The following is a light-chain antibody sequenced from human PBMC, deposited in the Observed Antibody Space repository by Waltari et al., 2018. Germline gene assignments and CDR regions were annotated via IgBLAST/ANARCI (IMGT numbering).Light chain of an antibody. V-gene: IGLV2-11*01. CDR3: CSYAGIWV. CDR2: DVT. Sequence: QSALTQPRSVSGSPGQSVTISCPGTGSDGGDFNSVSWYQQHPGNAPNLVIFDVTKPPSGVPDRFSGSKSGTSASLTVSGLQAEDEADYYCCSYAGIWVFGGGTKLTVL. J-gene: IGLJ3*02. CDR1: GSDGGDFNS.